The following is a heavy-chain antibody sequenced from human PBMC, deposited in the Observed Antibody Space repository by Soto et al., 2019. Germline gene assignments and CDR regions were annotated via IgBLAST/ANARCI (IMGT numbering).Heavy chain of an antibody. D-gene: IGHD5-18*01. CDR1: GGSISSGDYY. CDR2: IYYSGIT. J-gene: IGHJ4*02. CDR3: ARSGYSYGPNPLLY. V-gene: IGHV4-31*01. Sequence: ASETLSLTCTVSGGSISSGDYYWSWIRQPPGKGLVWIGYIYYSGITYYNPSLKSLVTISVDTSKNQFSLKLSSVTAVYTAVYYCARSGYSYGPNPLLYWGQGTLVTVSS.